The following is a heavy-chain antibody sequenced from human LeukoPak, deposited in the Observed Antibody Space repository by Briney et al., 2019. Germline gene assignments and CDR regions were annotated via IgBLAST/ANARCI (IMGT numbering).Heavy chain of an antibody. CDR1: GGSISSYY. CDR3: ARGVAGEEDYYYGMDV. J-gene: IGHJ6*02. V-gene: IGHV4-59*01. CDR2: IYYSGST. D-gene: IGHD7-27*01. Sequence: SETLSLTCTVSGGSISSYYWSWIRQPPGKGLEWIGYIYYSGSTNYNPSLKSRVTISVDTSKNQFSLKLSSVTAADTAVYYCARGVAGEEDYYYGMDVWGQGTTVTVSS.